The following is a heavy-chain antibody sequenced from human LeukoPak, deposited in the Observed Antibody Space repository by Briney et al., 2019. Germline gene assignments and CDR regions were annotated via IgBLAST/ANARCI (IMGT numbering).Heavy chain of an antibody. D-gene: IGHD6-19*01. CDR1: GGSISSYY. CDR3: ARMWGLIAVAGTGWYYYYYGMDV. V-gene: IGHV4-59*12. CDR2: ISDIGSI. J-gene: IGHJ6*02. Sequence: SETLSLTCTVSGGSISSYYWSWIRQPPGKGLEWIAYISDIGSINYNPSLKSRVTISLDTSKNQFSLKLSSVTAADTAVYYCARMWGLIAVAGTGWYYYYYGMDVWGQGTTVTVSS.